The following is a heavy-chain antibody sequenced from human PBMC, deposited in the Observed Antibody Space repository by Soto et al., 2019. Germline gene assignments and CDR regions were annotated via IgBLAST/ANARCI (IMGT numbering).Heavy chain of an antibody. CDR1: GGTFSSYT. D-gene: IGHD6-19*01. V-gene: IGHV1-69*04. CDR3: AREAPGWQWPEQTTYGMDV. J-gene: IGHJ6*02. Sequence: ASVKVSCKASGGTFSSYTISWVRRAPGQGLEWMGRITPILGIANYAQKFQGRVTITADKSTSTAYMELSSLRSEDTAVYYCAREAPGWQWPEQTTYGMDVWGQGTTVTVSS. CDR2: ITPILGIA.